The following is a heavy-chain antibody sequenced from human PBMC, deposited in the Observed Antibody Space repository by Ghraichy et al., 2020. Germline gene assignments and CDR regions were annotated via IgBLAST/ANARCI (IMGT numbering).Heavy chain of an antibody. D-gene: IGHD3-10*01. J-gene: IGHJ5*02. Sequence: SQTLSLTCTVSGGSISSSSYYWGWIRQPPGKGLEWIGSIYYSGSTYYNPSLKSRVTISVDTSKNQFSLKLSSVTAADTAVYYCATLKYYGSGSYYIELDNIWFDPWGQGTLVTVSS. V-gene: IGHV4-39*01. CDR2: IYYSGST. CDR1: GGSISSSSYY. CDR3: ATLKYYGSGSYYIELDNIWFDP.